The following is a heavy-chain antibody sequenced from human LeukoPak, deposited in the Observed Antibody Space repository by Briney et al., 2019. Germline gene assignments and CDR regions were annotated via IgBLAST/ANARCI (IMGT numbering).Heavy chain of an antibody. V-gene: IGHV3-48*01. D-gene: IGHD3-3*01. CDR3: ARTYDFGRGPPGDAFDN. Sequence: GGSLRLSCAASGFTFTIFGLNWVRQAPGKGPEWVSYIDARSGITYYADSVQGRFTISRDDARESVFLQMDGLRVDDTAVYYCARTYDFGRGPPGDAFDNWGPGAWVIVSA. CDR2: IDARSGIT. J-gene: IGHJ3*02. CDR1: GFTFTIFG.